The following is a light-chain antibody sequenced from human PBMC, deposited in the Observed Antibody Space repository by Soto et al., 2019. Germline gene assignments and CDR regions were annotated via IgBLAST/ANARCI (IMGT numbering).Light chain of an antibody. CDR1: QGISTY. CDR3: QKYNSVPLT. CDR2: AAS. V-gene: IGKV1-27*01. Sequence: DIQMTQSPSSLSASVGDRVTITCRASQGISTYLAWYQQKPGKVPKLLIYAASTLQSGVPSRFSASGSGTDFTLTISSLQPEDVATYYCQKYNSVPLTFGGRTKVEIK. J-gene: IGKJ4*01.